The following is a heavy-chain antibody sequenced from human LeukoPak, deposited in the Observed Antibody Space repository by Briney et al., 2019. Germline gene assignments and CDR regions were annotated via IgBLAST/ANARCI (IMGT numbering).Heavy chain of an antibody. V-gene: IGHV5-51*01. Sequence: GESLKISCKGSGYSFTSYWIGWVRQMPEKGLEWMGMIYPGDSDTRYGPSFQGQVTISADKSISTAYLQWSSLKASDTAMYYCARRVAVGWFDPWGQGTLVTVSS. J-gene: IGHJ5*02. CDR3: ARRVAVGWFDP. CDR2: IYPGDSDT. D-gene: IGHD6-19*01. CDR1: GYSFTSYW.